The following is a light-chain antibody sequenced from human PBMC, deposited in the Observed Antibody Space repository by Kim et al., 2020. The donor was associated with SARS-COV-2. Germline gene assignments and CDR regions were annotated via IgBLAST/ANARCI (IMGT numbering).Light chain of an antibody. V-gene: IGLV2-14*04. CDR2: DVS. CDR3: SSYTSSSTRVV. Sequence: SITISCHGTSSDVGGYTYVSWYQQHPGKAPKLMIYDVSKRPSGVSNRFSGSKSGNTASLTISGLQAEDEADYYCSSYTSSSTRVVFGGGTQLTVL. CDR1: SSDVGGYTY. J-gene: IGLJ2*01.